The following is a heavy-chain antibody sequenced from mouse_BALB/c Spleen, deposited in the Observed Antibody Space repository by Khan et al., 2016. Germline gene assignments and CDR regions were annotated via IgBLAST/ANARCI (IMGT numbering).Heavy chain of an antibody. CDR3: ARRLGRGSAMDY. CDR2: IYPGSGST. CDR1: GYTFTDYV. Sequence: QIQLVQSGPELVKPGASVKMSCKASGYTFTDYVISWVKQRTGQGLEWIGEIYPGSGSTYYNEKFKGKATLTADKSSNTAYMQLSSLTSEDSAVYFYARRLGRGSAMDYGGEGTSVTVSS. D-gene: IGHD4-1*01. V-gene: IGHV1-77*01. J-gene: IGHJ4*01.